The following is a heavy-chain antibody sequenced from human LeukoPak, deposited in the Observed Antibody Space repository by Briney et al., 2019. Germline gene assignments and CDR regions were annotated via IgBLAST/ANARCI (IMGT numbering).Heavy chain of an antibody. CDR3: ARDYLWAFDF. V-gene: IGHV3-48*01. D-gene: IGHD3-16*01. CDR2: ISASSGNI. J-gene: IGHJ3*01. CDR1: GFTFSSYS. Sequence: GGSLRLSCAASGFTFSSYSLNWVRQAPGKGLEWVSYISASSGNIKYADSVKGRFTISRDNAKNSLYLQMNSLRAEDTAVHYCARDYLWAFDFWGQGTMVTVSS.